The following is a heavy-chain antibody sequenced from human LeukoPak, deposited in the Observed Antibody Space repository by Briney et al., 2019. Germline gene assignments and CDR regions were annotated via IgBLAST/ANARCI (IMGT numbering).Heavy chain of an antibody. J-gene: IGHJ4*02. V-gene: IGHV3-7*01. CDR1: GFTFSSYT. CDR3: ARTTYYYDSSGYCYFDY. CDR2: IKQDGSEK. D-gene: IGHD3-22*01. Sequence: GGSPRLSCAASGFTFSSYTMNWVRQAPGKGLEWVANIKQDGSEKYYVDSVKGRFTISRDNAKNSLYLQMNSLRAEDTAVYYCARTTYYYDSSGYCYFDYWGQGTLVTVSS.